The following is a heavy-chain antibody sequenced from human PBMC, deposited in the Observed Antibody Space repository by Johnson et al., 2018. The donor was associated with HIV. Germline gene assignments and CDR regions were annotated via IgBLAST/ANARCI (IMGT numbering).Heavy chain of an antibody. V-gene: IGHV3-9*01. Sequence: VQLVESGGGLVQPGRSLRLSCAASGFTFDDYAMHWVRQAPGKGLEWVSGISWNSGSIAYADSVKGRFTISRDNAKNSLYVQMNSLRAEDTAVYYCARTPSLPGAFDIWGQGTMVTVSS. D-gene: IGHD1-14*01. CDR3: ARTPSLPGAFDI. CDR1: GFTFDDYA. CDR2: ISWNSGSI. J-gene: IGHJ3*02.